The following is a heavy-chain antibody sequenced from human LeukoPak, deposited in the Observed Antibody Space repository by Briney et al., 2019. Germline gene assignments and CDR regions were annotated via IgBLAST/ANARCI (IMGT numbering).Heavy chain of an antibody. J-gene: IGHJ3*02. CDR3: ARDRLPSRGIAAAGAFDI. CDR2: ISSNGGST. V-gene: IGHV3-64*01. D-gene: IGHD6-13*01. CDR1: GFTFSSYA. Sequence: GGSLRLSCAASGFTFSSYAMHWARQAPGKGLEYVSAISSNGGSTYYANSVKGRFTISRDNSKNTLYLQMGSLRAEDMAVYYCARDRLPSRGIAAAGAFDIWGQGTMVTVSS.